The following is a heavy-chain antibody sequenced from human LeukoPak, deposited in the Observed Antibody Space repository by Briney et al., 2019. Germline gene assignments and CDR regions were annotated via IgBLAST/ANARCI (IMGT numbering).Heavy chain of an antibody. J-gene: IGHJ4*02. CDR3: ARERDYYGSGSYIDY. CDR2: IYYSGST. Sequence: SETLSLTCTVSGGSISSYYWSWIRQPPGKGLEWIGYIYYSGSTDSNPSLKSRVTISVDTSKNQFSLKLSSVTAADTAVYYCARERDYYGSGSYIDYWGQGTLVTVSS. CDR1: GGSISSYY. V-gene: IGHV4-59*12. D-gene: IGHD3-10*01.